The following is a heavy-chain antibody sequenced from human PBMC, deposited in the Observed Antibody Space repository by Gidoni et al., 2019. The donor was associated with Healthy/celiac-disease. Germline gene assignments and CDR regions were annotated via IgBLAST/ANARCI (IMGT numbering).Heavy chain of an antibody. J-gene: IGHJ4*02. CDR1: GFTSSHAW. CDR3: TTALWFGELFQDY. V-gene: IGHV3-15*01. CDR2: NKSQTDGGTT. Sequence: EVQLVESGGGLVKPGGSLRLSCAAPGFTSSHAWMSWVRLAPGKGLGWVGRNKSQTDGGTTDYTAPVKGRFTISRDDSKNTLYLQMNSLKTEDTAVYYCTTALWFGELFQDYWGQGTLVTVSS. D-gene: IGHD3-10*01.